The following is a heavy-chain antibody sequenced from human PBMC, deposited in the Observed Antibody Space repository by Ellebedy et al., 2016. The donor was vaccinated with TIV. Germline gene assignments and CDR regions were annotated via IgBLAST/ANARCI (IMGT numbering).Heavy chain of an antibody. CDR3: ARHKSVVLMVYAISFPDAFDI. D-gene: IGHD2-8*01. CDR2: IYYSGST. Sequence: SETLSLTCTVSGGPISSSSYYWGWIRQPPGKGLEWIGSIYYSGSTYYNPSLKSRVTISVDTSKNQFSLKLSSVTAADTAVYYCARHKSVVLMVYAISFPDAFDIWGQGTMVTVSS. CDR1: GGPISSSSYY. V-gene: IGHV4-39*01. J-gene: IGHJ3*02.